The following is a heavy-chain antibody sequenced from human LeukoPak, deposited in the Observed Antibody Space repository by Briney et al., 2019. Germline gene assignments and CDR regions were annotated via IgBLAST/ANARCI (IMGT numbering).Heavy chain of an antibody. CDR1: GYTFTSYG. J-gene: IGHJ6*03. D-gene: IGHD3-10*01. CDR3: VRDHHYYGSGKYDNPRGYYYYYMDV. Sequence: GASVKVSCKASGYTFTSYGISWVRQAPGQGLEWMGWISVYNGNTNYAQKLQGRVTMTTDTSTSTAYMELRSLRSDDTAVYYCVRDHHYYGSGKYDNPRGYYYYYMDVWAKGTTVTISS. V-gene: IGHV1-18*01. CDR2: ISVYNGNT.